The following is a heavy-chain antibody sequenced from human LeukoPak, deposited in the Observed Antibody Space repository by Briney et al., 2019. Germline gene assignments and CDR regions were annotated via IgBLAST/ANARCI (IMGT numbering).Heavy chain of an antibody. CDR2: IHGTGNT. D-gene: IGHD2-15*01. J-gene: IGHJ4*02. CDR1: GASISSGYY. V-gene: IGHV4-38-2*01. Sequence: SETPSLTCAVSGASISSGYYWAWVRQPPGKGLEWIASIHGTGNTYYNPSLKSRVTMSLDTSKNHFSLTLRSVTAADTAVYFCASGSGHLFDDWGQGTLVTVSS. CDR3: ASGSGHLFDD.